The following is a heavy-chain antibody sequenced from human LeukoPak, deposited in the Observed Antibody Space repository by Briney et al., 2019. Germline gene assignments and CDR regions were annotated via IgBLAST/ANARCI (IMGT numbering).Heavy chain of an antibody. CDR1: GYTFTGYY. Sequence: ASVKVSCKASGYTFTGYYMHWVRQAPGQGLGWMGWINPNSGGTNYAQKFQGRVTMTRDTSISTAYMELSRLRSDDTAVYYCARLSDSSGYYYNYWGQGTLATVSS. J-gene: IGHJ4*02. CDR3: ARLSDSSGYYYNY. V-gene: IGHV1-2*02. D-gene: IGHD3-22*01. CDR2: INPNSGGT.